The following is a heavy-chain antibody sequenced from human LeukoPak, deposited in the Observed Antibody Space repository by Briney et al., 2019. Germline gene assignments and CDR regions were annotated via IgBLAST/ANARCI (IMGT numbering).Heavy chain of an antibody. CDR1: GGSISSSSYY. CDR3: ARRLSIVVVPAARGWFDP. D-gene: IGHD2-2*01. J-gene: IGHJ5*02. CDR2: IYYSGST. Sequence: SETLSLTCTVSGGSISSSSYYRGWIRQPPGKGLEWIGSIYYSGSTYYNPSLKSRVTISVDTSKNQFSLKLSSVTAADTAVYYCARRLSIVVVPAARGWFDPWGQGTLVTVSS. V-gene: IGHV4-39*01.